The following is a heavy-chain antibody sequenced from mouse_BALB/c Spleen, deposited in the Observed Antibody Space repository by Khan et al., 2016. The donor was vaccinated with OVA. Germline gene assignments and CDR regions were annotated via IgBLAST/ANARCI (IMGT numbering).Heavy chain of an antibody. D-gene: IGHD6-1*01. CDR3: ARSASYWFFDV. Sequence: QIQLVQSGPELKKPGETVKISCKASGYTFTNYGMNWVKQAPGKGLKWMGWINTYTGEPTYADDFKGRFAFSLETSANTAYLQINNRKNEDPATYFCARSASYWFFDVWGAGTTVTVSS. CDR2: INTYTGEP. CDR1: GYTFTNYG. J-gene: IGHJ1*01. V-gene: IGHV9-3-1*01.